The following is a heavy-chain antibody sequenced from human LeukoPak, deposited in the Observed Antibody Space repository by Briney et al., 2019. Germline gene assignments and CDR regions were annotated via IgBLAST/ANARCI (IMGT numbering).Heavy chain of an antibody. Sequence: SETLSLTCIVSGGSVSSGSYYWSWIRQPPGKGLDWIGYIYYSGSTKYNPSLKSRVTISADTAKNQFSLKLSSVTAADTAVYYCARHIVVVTDYRHGWFDPWGQGALVTVSS. J-gene: IGHJ5*02. V-gene: IGHV4-61*01. D-gene: IGHD2-21*02. CDR2: IYYSGST. CDR3: ARHIVVVTDYRHGWFDP. CDR1: GGSVSSGSYY.